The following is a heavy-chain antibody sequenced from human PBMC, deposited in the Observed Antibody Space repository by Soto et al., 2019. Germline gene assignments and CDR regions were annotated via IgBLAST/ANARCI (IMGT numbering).Heavy chain of an antibody. CDR3: ASVTGEWLRLPLGY. J-gene: IGHJ4*02. V-gene: IGHV1-2*02. CDR1: GSTFTGCY. CDR2: INPNSGGT. D-gene: IGHD5-12*01. Sequence: ASVKVSCKASGSTFTGCYMHWVRQAPGQGLEWMGWINPNSGGTNYAQKFQGRVTMTRDTSISTAYMELSRLRSGDTAVYYCASVTGEWLRLPLGYWGQGTMVTVSS.